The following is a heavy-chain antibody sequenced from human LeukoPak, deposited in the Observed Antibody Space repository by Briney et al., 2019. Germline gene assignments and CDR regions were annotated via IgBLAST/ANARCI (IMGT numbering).Heavy chain of an antibody. CDR1: GFTFSSYG. CDR3: AKDLEGYSSSWFGAFDI. D-gene: IGHD6-13*01. J-gene: IGHJ3*02. CDR2: ISYDGSNK. V-gene: IGHV3-30*18. Sequence: PGGSLKLSCAASGFTFSSYGMHWVRQAPGKGLEWVAVISYDGSNKYYADSVKGRFTISRDNSKNTLYLQMNSLRAEDTAVYYCAKDLEGYSSSWFGAFDIWGQGTMVTVSS.